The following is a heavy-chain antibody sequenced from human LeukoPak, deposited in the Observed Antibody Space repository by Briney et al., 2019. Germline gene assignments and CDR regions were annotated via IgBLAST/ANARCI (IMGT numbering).Heavy chain of an antibody. V-gene: IGHV3-7*01. D-gene: IGHD2-2*01. CDR3: ARGGGDIVVVPPRFDP. CDR1: GFTFSSYW. Sequence: GGSLRLSCAASGFTFSSYWMSWVRQAPGKGLEWVANIKQDGSEKYYVDSVKGRFTISRDNAKNSLYLQMNSLRAEDTAVYYCARGGGDIVVVPPRFDPWGRGTLVTVSS. J-gene: IGHJ5*02. CDR2: IKQDGSEK.